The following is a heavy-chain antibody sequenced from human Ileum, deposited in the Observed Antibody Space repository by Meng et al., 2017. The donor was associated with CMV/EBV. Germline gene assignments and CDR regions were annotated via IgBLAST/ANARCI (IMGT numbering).Heavy chain of an antibody. J-gene: IGHJ3*01. CDR3: ARGGDCGTTSRGCAFDF. V-gene: IGHV1-2*02. CDR2: INPNSGGT. Sequence: ASVKVSCKASGYTFTGYYMHWVRQAPGQGLEWMGWINPNSGGTNYAQKFQGRVTMTRDTSITTAYMELTSLRSEDTAVYYCARGGDCGTTSRGCAFDFWGQGTMVTVSS. D-gene: IGHD2-2*01. CDR1: GYTFTGYY.